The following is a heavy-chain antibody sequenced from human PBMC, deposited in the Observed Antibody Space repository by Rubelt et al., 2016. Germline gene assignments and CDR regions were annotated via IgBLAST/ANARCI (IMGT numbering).Heavy chain of an antibody. D-gene: IGHD5-18*01. CDR2: VLHSGTT. V-gene: IGHV4-34*12. CDR3: EMRDVDTEGYHGVDA. Sequence: QVQLQQWGAGLLKPSETLSLTCAVYGGSFSGYYWSWIRQPPGKGLEWIGTVLHSGTTYYSPSLERQSTISVDRSMNQFSLRLSSVTAADTAVYYCEMRDVDTEGYHGVDAWGQGTTVTVSS. CDR1: GGSFSGYY. J-gene: IGHJ6*02.